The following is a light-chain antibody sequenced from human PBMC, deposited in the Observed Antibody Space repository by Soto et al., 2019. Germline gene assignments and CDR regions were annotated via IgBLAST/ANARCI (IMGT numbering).Light chain of an antibody. Sequence: QSALTQPASVSGSPGQSITISCTGTSSDVGTYNLVSWYQHHPGKAPKLMIYEGSKRPSGISNRFSGSKSGNTASLTNSGLQAEDEADYYCCSYAGSSTYVFGTGTKVTVL. CDR3: CSYAGSSTYV. V-gene: IGLV2-23*01. J-gene: IGLJ1*01. CDR1: SSDVGTYNL. CDR2: EGS.